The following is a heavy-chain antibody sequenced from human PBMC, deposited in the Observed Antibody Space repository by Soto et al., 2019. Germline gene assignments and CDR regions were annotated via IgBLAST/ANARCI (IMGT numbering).Heavy chain of an antibody. J-gene: IGHJ4*02. CDR2: ISWNSGSI. CDR3: PKGSGGGVGLFDF. CDR1: GFTFNDYA. D-gene: IGHD3-10*01. Sequence: EVQLVESGGDLVQPGRSLRLSCVASGFTFNDYAMHWVRQAPGKGLEWVSGISWNSGSIGYADSVKGRFTISRDNAKKDLFLHMKGLRPEDPGLYYLPKGSGGGVGLFDFWGQGTLVTVSS. V-gene: IGHV3-9*01.